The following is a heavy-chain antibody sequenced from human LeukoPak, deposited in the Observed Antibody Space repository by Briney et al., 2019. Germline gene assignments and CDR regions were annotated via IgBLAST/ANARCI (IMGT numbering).Heavy chain of an antibody. J-gene: IGHJ3*02. CDR3: ARRMVQLWPYDAFDI. CDR2: IYHSGST. V-gene: IGHV4-4*02. D-gene: IGHD5-18*01. CDR1: GGAISSSNW. Sequence: SETLSLTCAVSGGAISSSNWWRWVRQPPGKGLEWSWEIYHSGSTNYNPSLKSRVTISVDKSKSRSSLTPSSVTAADTAVYYCARRMVQLWPYDAFDIWGQGTMVTVSS.